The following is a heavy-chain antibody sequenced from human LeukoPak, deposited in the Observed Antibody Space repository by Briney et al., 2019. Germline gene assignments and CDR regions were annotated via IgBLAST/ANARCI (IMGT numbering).Heavy chain of an antibody. D-gene: IGHD6-13*01. CDR2: IYSGGST. J-gene: IGHJ4*02. CDR3: ARDQGGTGSWYEGEGY. V-gene: IGHV3-53*01. Sequence: GGSLRLPCAASGLTVSSNYMSWVRQAPGKGLEWVSVIYSGGSTYYVDSVKGRFTISRDNAKNSLYLQMNSLRAEDTALYYCARDQGGTGSWYEGEGYWGQGTLVTVSS. CDR1: GLTVSSNY.